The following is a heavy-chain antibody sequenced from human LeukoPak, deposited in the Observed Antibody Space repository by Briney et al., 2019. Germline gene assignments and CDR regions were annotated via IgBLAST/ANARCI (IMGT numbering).Heavy chain of an antibody. J-gene: IGHJ4*02. D-gene: IGHD5-12*01. CDR3: ASLYGGYVGY. Sequence: GGSLRLSCAASGFTFSSYSMNWVRQAPGKGLEWVSSISSSSSYIYYADSVKGRFTISRDNSKNTLYLQMNSLRAEDTAVYYCASLYGGYVGYWGQGTLVTVSS. CDR2: ISSSSSYI. CDR1: GFTFSSYS. V-gene: IGHV3-21*04.